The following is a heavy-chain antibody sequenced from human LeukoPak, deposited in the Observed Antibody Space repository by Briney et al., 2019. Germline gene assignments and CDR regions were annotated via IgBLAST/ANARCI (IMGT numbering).Heavy chain of an antibody. V-gene: IGHV3-23*01. D-gene: IGHD2-2*02. Sequence: GGSLRLSCAASGFTFSSYAMSWVRQAPGKGLEWVSAISGSGGSTYYADSVKGRFTISRDNSKNTLYLQMNSLRAEDTAVYYCAKVRSRYCSSTSCYTFDYWGQETLVTVSS. J-gene: IGHJ4*02. CDR3: AKVRSRYCSSTSCYTFDY. CDR2: ISGSGGST. CDR1: GFTFSSYA.